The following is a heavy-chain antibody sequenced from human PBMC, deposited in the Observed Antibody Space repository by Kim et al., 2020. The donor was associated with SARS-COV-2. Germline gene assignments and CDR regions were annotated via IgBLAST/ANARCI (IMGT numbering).Heavy chain of an antibody. D-gene: IGHD6-19*01. J-gene: IGHJ4*02. V-gene: IGHV3-48*02. CDR2: ITSSRSAI. CDR3: ARNYKSSGWYYFDY. CDR1: GFTFSAYT. Sequence: GGSLRLSCAASGFTFSAYTMNWVRQAPGKGLEWVSSITSSRSAIYYADSVKGRFTISRDNAKNSLYLQMNSLRDEDTAVYYCARNYKSSGWYYFDYWGQGTLVTVSS.